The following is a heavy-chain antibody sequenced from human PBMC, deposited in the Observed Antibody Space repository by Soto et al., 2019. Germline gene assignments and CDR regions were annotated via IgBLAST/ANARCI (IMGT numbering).Heavy chain of an antibody. CDR3: ARDRSSYGGISYFDY. CDR2: ISYDGSNK. CDR1: GFTFSSYA. Sequence: PGGSLRLSCAASGFTFSSYAMHWVRQAPGKGLEWVAVISYDGSNKYYADSVKGRFTISRDNSKNTLYLQMNSLRAEDTAVYYCARDRSSYGGISYFDYWGQGTLVTVSS. J-gene: IGHJ4*02. V-gene: IGHV3-30-3*01. D-gene: IGHD4-17*01.